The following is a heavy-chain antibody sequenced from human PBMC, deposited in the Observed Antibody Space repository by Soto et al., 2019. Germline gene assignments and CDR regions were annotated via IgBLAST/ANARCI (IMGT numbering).Heavy chain of an antibody. V-gene: IGHV1-2*02. Sequence: QVQLVQSGAEVKKPGASVKVSCKASGYTFAGYYIHWVRQAPGQGLEWMGWINPNSGGTNYAQKIQGRVTRTRDTSISTADMELSRLTSDDTAMYYCARDGLLVPSTGNYFDPWGQGTLVTVSS. CDR1: GYTFAGYY. J-gene: IGHJ5*02. CDR2: INPNSGGT. D-gene: IGHD5-12*01. CDR3: ARDGLLVPSTGNYFDP.